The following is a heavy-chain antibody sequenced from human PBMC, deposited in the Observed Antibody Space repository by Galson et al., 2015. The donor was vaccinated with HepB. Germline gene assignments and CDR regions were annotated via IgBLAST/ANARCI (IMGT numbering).Heavy chain of an antibody. CDR2: ISGSGGST. CDR1: GFTFSSYA. V-gene: IGHV3-23*01. D-gene: IGHD2-2*02. Sequence: LRLSCAASGFTFSSYAMSWVRQAPGKGLEWVSAISGSGGSTYYADSMKGRFTISRDNSKNTLYLQMNSLRAEDTAVYYCAKDCSSTSCYTGGGPGVDAYWGQGTLVTVSS. J-gene: IGHJ4*02. CDR3: AKDCSSTSCYTGGGPGVDAY.